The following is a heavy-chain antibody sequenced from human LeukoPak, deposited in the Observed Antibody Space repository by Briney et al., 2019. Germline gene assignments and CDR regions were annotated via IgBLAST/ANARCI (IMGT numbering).Heavy chain of an antibody. D-gene: IGHD3-3*01. J-gene: IGHJ3*02. CDR3: ARDIISTLEWLSNDAFDI. V-gene: IGHV4-4*07. CDR2: IYTSGST. CDR1: GGSFSGYY. Sequence: SETLSLTCAVYGGSFSGYYWSWIRQPAGKGLEWIGRIYTSGSTNYNPSLKSRVTMSVDTSKNQFSLKLSSVTAADTAVYYCARDIISTLEWLSNDAFDIWGQGTMVTVSS.